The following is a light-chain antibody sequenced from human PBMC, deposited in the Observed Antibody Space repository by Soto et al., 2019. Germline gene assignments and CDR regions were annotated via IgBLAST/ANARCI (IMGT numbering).Light chain of an antibody. V-gene: IGKV3-20*01. CDR2: GAS. J-gene: IGKJ4*01. CDR1: QSVSSSY. Sequence: EIVLTQSPGTLSLSPGERATLSCRASQSVSSSYLAWYQQKPGQAPRLLIYGASSRATGIPDRFSGSGSGTDLTLTISRREPEDFAVYFCQQYGSSPPGLTFGGGTKVEIK. CDR3: QQYGSSPPGLT.